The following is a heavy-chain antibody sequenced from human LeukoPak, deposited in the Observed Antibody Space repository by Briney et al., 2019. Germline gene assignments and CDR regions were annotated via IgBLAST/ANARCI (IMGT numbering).Heavy chain of an antibody. J-gene: IGHJ5*02. Sequence: GGSLRLSCAVSGFTFSNYWMHWVRQAPGKGLVWVSRINSAGSSTTSADSVKGRFTISRDNSKNTLYLQMNSLRAEDTAVYYCARHDWFDPWGRGTLVTVSS. CDR3: ARHDWFDP. CDR1: GFTFSNYW. V-gene: IGHV3-74*03. CDR2: INSAGSST.